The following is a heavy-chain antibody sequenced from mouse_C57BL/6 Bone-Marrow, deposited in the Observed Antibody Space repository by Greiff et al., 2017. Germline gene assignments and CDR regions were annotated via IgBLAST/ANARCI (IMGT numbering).Heavy chain of an antibody. CDR1: GYTFTSYG. J-gene: IGHJ2*01. CDR3: ASTVYYFDY. V-gene: IGHV1-81*01. Sequence: QVQLKQSGAELARPGASVKLSCKASGYTFTSYGISWVKQRTGQGLAWIGEIYPRSGNTYYNEKFKGKATLTADKSSSTAYMELRSLTSEDSAVYFCASTVYYFDYWGQGTTLTVSS. CDR2: IYPRSGNT. D-gene: IGHD1-1*01.